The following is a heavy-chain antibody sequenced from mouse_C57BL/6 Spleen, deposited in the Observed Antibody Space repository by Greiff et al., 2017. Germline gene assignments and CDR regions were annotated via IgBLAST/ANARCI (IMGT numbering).Heavy chain of an antibody. D-gene: IGHD2-4*01. Sequence: QVQLQQSGAELARPGASVKLSCKASGYTFTSYGLSWVKQRTGQGLEWIGEIYPRSGNTYYNEKFKGKATLTADKSSSTAYMELRSLTSEDSAVYFCAISYYDYDESNYYAMDYWGQGTSVTVSS. CDR3: AISYYDYDESNYYAMDY. CDR1: GYTFTSYG. J-gene: IGHJ4*01. CDR2: IYPRSGNT. V-gene: IGHV1-81*01.